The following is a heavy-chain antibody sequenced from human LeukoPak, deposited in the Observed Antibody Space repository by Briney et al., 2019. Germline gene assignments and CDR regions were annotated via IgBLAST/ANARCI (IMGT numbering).Heavy chain of an antibody. CDR3: VRGYSFGPYGMDV. CDR2: ISDSGCST. J-gene: IGHJ6*02. D-gene: IGHD2-15*01. CDR1: GFPFSSYA. Sequence: TGGSLRLSCSASGFPFSSYAMHWVRQAPGKGLEYVSAISDSGCSTYYADSVKGRFTIFRDISKNTLYLQMSSLRAEDTAVYFCVRGYSFGPYGMDVWGQGTTVTVSS. V-gene: IGHV3-64D*09.